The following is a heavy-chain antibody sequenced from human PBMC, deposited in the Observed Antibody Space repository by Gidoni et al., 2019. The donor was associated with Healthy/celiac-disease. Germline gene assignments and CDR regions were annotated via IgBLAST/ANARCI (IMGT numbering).Heavy chain of an antibody. D-gene: IGHD2-2*01. CDR1: GFTFSSYS. V-gene: IGHV3-21*01. CDR3: ARDPYCSSTSCYLVYYYYGMDV. Sequence: EVQLVESGGGLVKPGGSLRLSCAASGFTFSSYSMNWVRQAPGKGLEWVSSISSSSSYIYYADSVKGRFTISRDNAKNSLYLQMNSLRAEDTAVYYCARDPYCSSTSCYLVYYYYGMDVWGQGTTVTVSS. J-gene: IGHJ6*02. CDR2: ISSSSSYI.